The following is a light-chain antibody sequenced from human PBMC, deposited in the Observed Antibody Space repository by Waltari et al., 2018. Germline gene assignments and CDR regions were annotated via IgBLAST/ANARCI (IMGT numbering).Light chain of an antibody. J-gene: IGKJ4*01. CDR2: DAS. V-gene: IGKV3-11*01. Sequence: EIVLTQSPATLSLSPGERATLSCKASQSVSSYLAWYQQKPGQAPRLLIYDASNRATGIPARFSGSGSGTDFTLTITSLEPEDFTVYYCQHRSNWPLTFGGGTKVEIK. CDR3: QHRSNWPLT. CDR1: QSVSSY.